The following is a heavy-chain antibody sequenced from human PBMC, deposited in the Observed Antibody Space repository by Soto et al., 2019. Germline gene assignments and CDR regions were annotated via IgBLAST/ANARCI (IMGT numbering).Heavy chain of an antibody. Sequence: SGPTLVNPTQSLTLTCSFSGFSLTTTEVAVGWIRQPPGKALEWLALIYWDDDKRYSPSLKSSLTITKDTAKNQVVLTMTNVPPEDTATYFCAHSGPKATVAFDYWGQGTLVTVSS. CDR2: IYWDDDK. CDR3: AHSGPKATVAFDY. CDR1: GFSLTTTEVA. J-gene: IGHJ4*02. D-gene: IGHD4-4*01. V-gene: IGHV2-5*02.